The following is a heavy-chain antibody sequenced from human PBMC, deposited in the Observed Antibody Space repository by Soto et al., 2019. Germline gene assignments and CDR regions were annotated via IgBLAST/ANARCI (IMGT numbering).Heavy chain of an antibody. Sequence: PGGSLRLSCAASGFTFSSYSMNWVRQAPGKGLEWVSSISSSSSYIYYADSVKGRFTISRDNAKNSLYLQMNSLRAEDTAVYYCARDRCYDYVWGSYCPIDYWGQGTLVTVSS. CDR2: ISSSSSYI. CDR1: GFTFSSYS. V-gene: IGHV3-21*01. CDR3: ARDRCYDYVWGSYCPIDY. D-gene: IGHD3-16*01. J-gene: IGHJ4*02.